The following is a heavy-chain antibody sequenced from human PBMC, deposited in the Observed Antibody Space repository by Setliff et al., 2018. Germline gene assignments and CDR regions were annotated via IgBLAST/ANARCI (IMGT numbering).Heavy chain of an antibody. CDR1: GFTFSNYA. CDR3: AKEVPYGNGFIYLDY. CDR2: IGVNGDET. V-gene: IGHV3-23*01. D-gene: IGHD6-19*01. J-gene: IGHJ4*02. Sequence: GGSLRLSCAASGFTFSNYAMSWVRQTPRKGLEWVSDIGVNGDETHYADSAKGRFTISRDNSKNTLYLQMNSVRVEDTAIYYCAKEVPYGNGFIYLDYWGQGTLVTVSS.